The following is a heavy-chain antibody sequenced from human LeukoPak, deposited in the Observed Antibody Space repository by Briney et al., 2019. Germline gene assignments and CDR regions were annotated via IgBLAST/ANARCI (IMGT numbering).Heavy chain of an antibody. V-gene: IGHV4-61*02. D-gene: IGHD6-19*01. J-gene: IGHJ4*02. CDR2: IYTGGST. CDR3: ARDLGYSSGWYGWD. CDR1: GGSISSGSYY. Sequence: SETLSLTCTVSGGSISSGSYYWSWIRQPAGKGLEWIGRIYTGGSTNYNPSLKSRVTISVDTSKNQFSLKLSSVTAADTAVYYCARDLGYSSGWYGWDWGQGTLVTVSS.